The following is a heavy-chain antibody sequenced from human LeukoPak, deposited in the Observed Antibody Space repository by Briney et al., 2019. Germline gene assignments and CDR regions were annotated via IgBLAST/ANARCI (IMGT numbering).Heavy chain of an antibody. D-gene: IGHD2-2*01. CDR2: IYYSGST. J-gene: IGHJ5*02. CDR3: ARGGPVRYAVPPSFDP. V-gene: IGHV4-31*03. Sequence: SQTLSLTCTVSGGSISSGGYYWSWIRQHPGKGLEWIGYIYYSGSTYYNPSLKSRVTISVDTSKNQFSLKLSSVTAADTAVYYCARGGPVRYAVPPSFDPWGQGTPVTVSS. CDR1: GGSISSGGYY.